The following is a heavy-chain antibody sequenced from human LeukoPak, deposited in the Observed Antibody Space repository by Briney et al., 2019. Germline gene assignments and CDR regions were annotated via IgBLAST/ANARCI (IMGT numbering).Heavy chain of an antibody. CDR3: ARGWAYGDS. CDR1: GGSFSGYY. CDR2: INHSGST. D-gene: IGHD1-26*01. Sequence: PSETLSLTCAVYGGSFSGYYWSWTRQPPGKGLEWIGEINHSGSTNYNPSLKSRVTISVDTSKNQFSLKLSSVTAADTAVYYCARGWAYGDSWGPGTLVTVSS. J-gene: IGHJ4*02. V-gene: IGHV4-34*01.